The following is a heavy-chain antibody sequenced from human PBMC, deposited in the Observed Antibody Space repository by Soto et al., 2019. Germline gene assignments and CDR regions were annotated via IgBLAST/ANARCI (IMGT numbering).Heavy chain of an antibody. J-gene: IGHJ6*02. CDR1: GYSFTSYW. D-gene: IGHD3-10*01. V-gene: IGHV5-51*01. CDR2: IYPGDSDT. Sequence: PGESLKISCKGSGYSFTSYWIGWVRQMPGKGLEWMGIIYPGDSDTSYSPSFQGQVTISADKSISTAYLQWSSLKASDTAMYYCAGGGVRGVITRTRDYYGMDVWGQGTTVTVSS. CDR3: AGGGVRGVITRTRDYYGMDV.